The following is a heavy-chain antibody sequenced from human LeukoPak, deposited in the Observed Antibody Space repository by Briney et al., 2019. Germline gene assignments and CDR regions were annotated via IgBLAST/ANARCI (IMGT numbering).Heavy chain of an antibody. Sequence: GGSLRLSCAASGFTFSSYGMHWVRQAPGKGLEWVAVIWYDGSNKYYADSVKGRFTISRDNSKNTLYLQMNSLRAEDTAVYYCARDQVVVPATHANYYYGMDVWGQGTTVTVSS. D-gene: IGHD2-15*01. CDR3: ARDQVVVPATHANYYYGMDV. CDR2: IWYDGSNK. J-gene: IGHJ6*02. CDR1: GFTFSSYG. V-gene: IGHV3-33*01.